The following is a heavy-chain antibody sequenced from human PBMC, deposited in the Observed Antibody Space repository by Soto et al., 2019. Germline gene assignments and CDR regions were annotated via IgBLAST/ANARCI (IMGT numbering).Heavy chain of an antibody. CDR3: ARDASYYSLWSGYYPSRNGMDV. V-gene: IGHV3-33*01. D-gene: IGHD3-3*01. J-gene: IGHJ6*02. CDR2: IWYDGSKK. CDR1: GFTFSSFG. Sequence: QVQVVESGGGVVQPGRSLRLSCAASGFTFSSFGIHWVRQAPGKGLEWVSLIWYDGSKKSYGDSVKGRFTISRDNSRNTVYLQMNSLRADDMAVYYCARDASYYSLWSGYYPSRNGMDVWGQGTTVTVSS.